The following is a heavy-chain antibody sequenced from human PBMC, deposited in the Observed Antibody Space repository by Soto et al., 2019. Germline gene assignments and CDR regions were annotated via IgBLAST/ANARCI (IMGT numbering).Heavy chain of an antibody. CDR1: GGSVSSGGYY. V-gene: IGHV4-61*08. J-gene: IGHJ5*02. CDR3: ARDRWFAR. Sequence: QVQLQESGPGLVKPSETLFLTCTVSGGSVSSGGYYWSWIRQPPGNGLEWIAYIYDSGSTNYNPSLKSRVTISVDTSKNQFSLKLSSVTAADTAVYYCARDRWFARWGQGTLVTVSS. CDR2: IYDSGST.